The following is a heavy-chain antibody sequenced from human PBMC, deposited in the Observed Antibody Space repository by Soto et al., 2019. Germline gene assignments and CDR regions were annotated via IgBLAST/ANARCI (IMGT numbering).Heavy chain of an antibody. J-gene: IGHJ4*02. CDR3: ARTEVGYSSGWYRH. CDR2: IYYSGST. Sequence: PSQTLSLTCTVSGGAISSYYCSRSQIRPGKGLEWIGYIYYSGSTSYNPSPKSRVTISVDTAKSQFSLKLSSVTAADTAVYYCARTEVGYSSGWYRHWGQGTLFTVSS. CDR1: GGAISSYY. D-gene: IGHD6-19*01. V-gene: IGHV4-59*01.